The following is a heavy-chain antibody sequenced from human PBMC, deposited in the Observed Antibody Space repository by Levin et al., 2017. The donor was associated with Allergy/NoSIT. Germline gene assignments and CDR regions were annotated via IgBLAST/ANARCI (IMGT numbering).Heavy chain of an antibody. D-gene: IGHD1-1*01. CDR1: GFTLSSYS. CDR3: ARGGHQLPEDWFDP. V-gene: IGHV3-21*01. Sequence: PGGSLRLSCAASGFTLSSYSMNWVRQAPGKGLEWVSSISRSSSFIYYADSVKGRFTISRDNAKNSLFLQMNSLTADDTAVYYCARGGHQLPEDWFDPWGQGTLVTVSS. CDR2: ISRSSSFI. J-gene: IGHJ5*02.